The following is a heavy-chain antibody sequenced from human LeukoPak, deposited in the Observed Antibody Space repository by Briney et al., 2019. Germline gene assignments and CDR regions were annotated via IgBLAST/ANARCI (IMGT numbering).Heavy chain of an antibody. D-gene: IGHD3-10*01. Sequence: ASVKVSCKASGGTFSSYAISWVRQAPGQGLEWMRGIIPIFGTANYAQKFQGRVTITADKSTSTAYMELSSLRSEDTAVYYCALWFGELSSDYWGQGTLVTVSS. CDR3: ALWFGELSSDY. V-gene: IGHV1-69*06. J-gene: IGHJ4*02. CDR1: GGTFSSYA. CDR2: IIPIFGTA.